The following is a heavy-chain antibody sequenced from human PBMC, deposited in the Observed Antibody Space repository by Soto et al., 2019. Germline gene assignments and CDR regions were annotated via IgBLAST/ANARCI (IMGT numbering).Heavy chain of an antibody. CDR1: GFTFSTYG. CDR3: AKERTAAAILYDFDY. CDR2: ISYDGSNK. D-gene: IGHD6-13*01. V-gene: IGHV3-30*18. Sequence: GGALRLSWAASGFTFSTYGMHWVRQAPGKGLEWVAVISYDGSNKYYADSVKGRFTISRDNSKNTLYLQMNGLRAEDTAVYYCAKERTAAAILYDFDYWGQGTLVTVSS. J-gene: IGHJ4*02.